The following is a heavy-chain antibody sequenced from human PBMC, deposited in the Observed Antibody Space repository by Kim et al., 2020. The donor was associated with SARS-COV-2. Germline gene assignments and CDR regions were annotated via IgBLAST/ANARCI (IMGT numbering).Heavy chain of an antibody. CDR1: GYTFTSYG. J-gene: IGHJ5*02. CDR3: AGSPNYYDSKSWFDP. V-gene: IGHV1-18*01. Sequence: ASVKVSCKASGYTFTSYGISWVRQAPGQGLEWMGWISAYNGNTNYAQKLQGRVTMTTDTSTSTAYMELRSLRSDDTAVYYCAGSPNYYDSKSWFDPWGQGTLVTVSS. CDR2: ISAYNGNT. D-gene: IGHD3-22*01.